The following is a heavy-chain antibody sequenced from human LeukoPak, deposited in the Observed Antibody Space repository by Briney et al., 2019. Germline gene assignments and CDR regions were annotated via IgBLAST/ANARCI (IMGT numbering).Heavy chain of an antibody. CDR2: INWNGGST. CDR1: GFTFSSYG. V-gene: IGHV3-20*04. D-gene: IGHD6-13*01. Sequence: PGGSLRLSCAASGFTFSSYGMSWVRQAPGKGLEWVSGINWNGGSTGYADSVKGRFTISRDNAKNSLYLQMNSLRADDTALYYCARVRRIAAAAGDAFDIWGQGTMVTVSS. CDR3: ARVRRIAAAAGDAFDI. J-gene: IGHJ3*02.